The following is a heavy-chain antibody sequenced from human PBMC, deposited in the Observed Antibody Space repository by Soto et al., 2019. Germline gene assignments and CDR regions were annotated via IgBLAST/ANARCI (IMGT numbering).Heavy chain of an antibody. V-gene: IGHV3-64*01. CDR1: GFTLSGYA. D-gene: IGHD6-6*01. CDR3: ARRARPDFYSMDV. Sequence: EVQLAESGGGLAQPGGSLRLSCAASGFTLSGYAMDWVRQAPGKGLEYVSGISSNGVGTYYANSVQGRFTISRDKSKKTVYLQMGSLRPEDMAVYYCARRARPDFYSMDVWGKGTKVTVSS. J-gene: IGHJ6*03. CDR2: ISSNGVGT.